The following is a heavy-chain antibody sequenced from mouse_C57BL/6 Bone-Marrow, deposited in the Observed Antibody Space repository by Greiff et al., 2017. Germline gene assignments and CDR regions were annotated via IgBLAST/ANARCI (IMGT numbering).Heavy chain of an antibody. Sequence: VQLQQSGAELVKPGASVKLSCKASGYTFTSYWMHWVKQRPGQGLEWIGMIHPNSGSTNYNEKFKSKATLTVDKYSSTAYMQLSSLTSEDSAVYYCARRAPFYYGNSYYFDYWGQGTTLTVSS. J-gene: IGHJ2*01. CDR2: IHPNSGST. V-gene: IGHV1-64*01. CDR1: GYTFTSYW. D-gene: IGHD2-1*01. CDR3: ARRAPFYYGNSYYFDY.